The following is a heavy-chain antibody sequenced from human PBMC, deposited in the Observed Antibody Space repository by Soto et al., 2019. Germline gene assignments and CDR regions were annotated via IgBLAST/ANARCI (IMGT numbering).Heavy chain of an antibody. CDR2: ISSSSSTI. D-gene: IGHD3-22*01. Sequence: GGSLRLSCAASGFTFSYAWMNWVRQAPGEGLEWVSYISSSSSTIYYADSVKGRFTISRDNTKNSLYLQMNSLRAEDTAVYYCARGQPNVVVTPRWGQGTLVTVSS. CDR1: GFTFSYAW. V-gene: IGHV3-48*01. CDR3: ARGQPNVVVTPR. J-gene: IGHJ4*02.